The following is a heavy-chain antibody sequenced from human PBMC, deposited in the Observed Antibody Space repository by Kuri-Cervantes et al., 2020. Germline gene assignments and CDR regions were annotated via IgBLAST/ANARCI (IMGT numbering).Heavy chain of an antibody. J-gene: IGHJ4*02. CDR3: ARDTMGAGGF. CDR1: GFTFSSYS. D-gene: IGHD1-26*01. V-gene: IGHV3-21*01. Sequence: GESLKISCAASGFTFSSYSMNWVRQAPGKGLEWVSSISSSSSYIYYADSVKGRFTISRDNAKNSLYLQMNSLRAEDTAVYYCARDTMGAGGFWGQGTLVTVSS. CDR2: ISSSSSYI.